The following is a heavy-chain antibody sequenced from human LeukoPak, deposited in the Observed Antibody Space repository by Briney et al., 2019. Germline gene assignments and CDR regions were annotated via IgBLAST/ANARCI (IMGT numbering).Heavy chain of an antibody. V-gene: IGHV4-59*08. D-gene: IGHD6-19*01. CDR1: GGXIRTYY. CDR2: IYYSGST. CDR3: ARVEYSSGWPTVDY. Sequence: PSETLSLTCTVSGGXIRTYYCSWIRQPSGKGLEWIGYIYYSGSTNYNPSLKSRVTISVDTSKNQFSLKLSSVTAADTAVYYCARVEYSSGWPTVDYWGQGTLVTVSS. J-gene: IGHJ4*02.